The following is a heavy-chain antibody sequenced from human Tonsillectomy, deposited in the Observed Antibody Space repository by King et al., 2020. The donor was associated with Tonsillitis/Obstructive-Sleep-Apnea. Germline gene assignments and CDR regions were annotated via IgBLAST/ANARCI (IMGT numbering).Heavy chain of an antibody. J-gene: IGHJ6*03. D-gene: IGHD3-16*01. CDR1: GYTFTSYY. V-gene: IGHV1-46*01. CDR3: GRLGDYYYYIGA. CDR2: MNPSGGST. Sequence: QLVQSGAEVKKPGASVKVSCKASGYTFTSYYMNWVRQAPGQGLEWMGIMNPSGGSTSYAQKFQGRVTMTSDTSTSTVYMELSSLRSEDTAVYYCGRLGDYYYYIGAWGKGTPVSVSS.